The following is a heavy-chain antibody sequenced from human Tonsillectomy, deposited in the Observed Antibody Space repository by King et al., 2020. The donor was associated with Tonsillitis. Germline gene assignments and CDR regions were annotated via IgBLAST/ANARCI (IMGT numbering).Heavy chain of an antibody. CDR1: GFTFTNAW. CDR2: IKSKTDGGTT. J-gene: IGHJ4*02. D-gene: IGHD3-3*01. V-gene: IGHV3-15*01. CDR3: TTAAYYDFWSGYFPFDY. Sequence: VQLVESGGGLVKPGGSLRLSCAASGFTFTNAWMSWVRQAPGKGLEWVGRIKSKTDGGTTDYAAPVKGRFIISRDDSKNTLYPQMNSLKTEDTAVYYCTTAAYYDFWSGYFPFDYWGQGTLVTVSS.